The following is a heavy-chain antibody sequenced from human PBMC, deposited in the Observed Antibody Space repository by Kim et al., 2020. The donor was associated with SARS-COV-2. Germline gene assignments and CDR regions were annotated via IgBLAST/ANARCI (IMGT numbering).Heavy chain of an antibody. D-gene: IGHD1-1*01. J-gene: IGHJ2*01. Sequence: YATSVKSQITITPDTSKNRLSLQLNYVTPEDPAVYYCARIAPTGNWYFDLWGRGTLVTVSS. CDR3: ARIAPTGNWYFDL. V-gene: IGHV6-1*01.